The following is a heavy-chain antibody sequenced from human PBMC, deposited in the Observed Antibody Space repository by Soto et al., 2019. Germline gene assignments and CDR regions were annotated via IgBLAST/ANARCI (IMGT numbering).Heavy chain of an antibody. Sequence: ASVKVSCKASGYTFTSYAMHWVRQAPGQRLEWMGWINAGNGNTKYSQKFQGRVTITRDTSASTAYMELSSLRSEDTAVYYCARGSPRGLGIGGAGPDYYYYHLAVWGKGTTVTVSS. CDR1: GYTFTSYA. D-gene: IGHD6-13*01. J-gene: IGHJ6*03. CDR2: INAGNGNT. V-gene: IGHV1-3*01. CDR3: ARGSPRGLGIGGAGPDYYYYHLAV.